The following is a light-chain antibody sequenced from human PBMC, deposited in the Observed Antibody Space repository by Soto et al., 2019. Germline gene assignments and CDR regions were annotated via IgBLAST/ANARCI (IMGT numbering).Light chain of an antibody. CDR1: QSVSSY. J-gene: IGKJ4*01. Sequence: EIVLTQSPATLSLSPGERATLSCRASQSVSSYLAWYQQKPGQAPRLLIYDASNRATGIPARFSGSGSGTAFTLNISSLEPEDFAGYHRQPRSTSPRLTFGGGTKVEIK. CDR2: DAS. CDR3: QPRSTSPRLT. V-gene: IGKV3-11*01.